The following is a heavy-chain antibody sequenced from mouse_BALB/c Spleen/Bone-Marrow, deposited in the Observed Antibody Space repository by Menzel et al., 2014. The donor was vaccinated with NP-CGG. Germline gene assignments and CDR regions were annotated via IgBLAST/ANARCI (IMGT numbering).Heavy chain of an antibody. CDR1: GFTFSSYA. Sequence: EVKLQESGGGLVKPGGSLKLSCAASGFTFSSYAMSWVRQSPEKRLEWVAEISSGGSYTYYPDTVTGRFTISRDNAKNTLCLEMSSLRSEDTAMYYCARDYYGGSYAMDYWGQGTSVTVSS. CDR2: ISSGGSYT. D-gene: IGHD1-1*01. CDR3: ARDYYGGSYAMDY. V-gene: IGHV5-9-4*01. J-gene: IGHJ4*01.